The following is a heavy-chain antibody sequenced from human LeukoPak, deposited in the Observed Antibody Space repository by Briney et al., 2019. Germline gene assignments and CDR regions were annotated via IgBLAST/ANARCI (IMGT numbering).Heavy chain of an antibody. Sequence: SETLSLTCAVYGGSFSGYYWSWIRQPPGKGLEWIGEINHSGSTNYNPSLKSRVTISVDTSKNQFSLKLSSVTAADTAVYYCARDGGPVTTHFDYWGQGTLVTVSS. V-gene: IGHV4-34*01. CDR2: INHSGST. J-gene: IGHJ4*02. D-gene: IGHD4-17*01. CDR3: ARDGGPVTTHFDY. CDR1: GGSFSGYY.